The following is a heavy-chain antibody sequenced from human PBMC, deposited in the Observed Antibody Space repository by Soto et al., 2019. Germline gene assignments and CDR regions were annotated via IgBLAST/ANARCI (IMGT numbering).Heavy chain of an antibody. CDR2: INAGNGNT. CDR3: ARDTVGYCSSTSCYYYYYGMDV. Sequence: ASVKVSCKASGYTFTSYAMHWVRQAPGQRLEWMGWINAGNGNTKYSQKFQGRVTITRDTSASTAYMELSSLRSEDTAVYYCARDTVGYCSSTSCYYYYYGMDVRG. V-gene: IGHV1-3*01. J-gene: IGHJ6*01. CDR1: GYTFTSYA. D-gene: IGHD2-2*01.